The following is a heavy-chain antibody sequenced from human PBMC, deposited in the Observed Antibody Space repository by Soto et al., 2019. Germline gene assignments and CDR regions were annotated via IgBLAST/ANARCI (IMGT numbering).Heavy chain of an antibody. CDR3: ARLPQFRLFGALTSRAYDFNY. V-gene: IGHV5-51*01. D-gene: IGHD3-10*02. J-gene: IGHJ4*02. CDR2: IYPGDSDT. CDR1: GYSFSTYW. Sequence: RGESLKISCTGSGYSFSTYWIAWVRQMRGKGLEWMGIIYPGDSDTRYSQSFQGQVTISADTSTKTAYLQWSSLKASDTAIYYCARLPQFRLFGALTSRAYDFNYWGPGTLVTVSS.